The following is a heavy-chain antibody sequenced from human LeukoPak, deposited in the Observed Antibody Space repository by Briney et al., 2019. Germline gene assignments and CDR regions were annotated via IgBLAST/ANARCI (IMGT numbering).Heavy chain of an antibody. CDR1: GYTFTSYA. CDR2: ISAYNDYT. D-gene: IGHD6-13*01. CDR3: ARDHDTSSWFKKTTLDY. V-gene: IGHV1-18*01. Sequence: ASVKVSCKASGYTFTSYAISWVRQAPGQGLEWMGWISAYNDYTNFAQKFQGRVTMTTDLSTSTAYMELRSLTSDDTAVYYCARDHDTSSWFKKTTLDYWGQGTLVTVSS. J-gene: IGHJ4*02.